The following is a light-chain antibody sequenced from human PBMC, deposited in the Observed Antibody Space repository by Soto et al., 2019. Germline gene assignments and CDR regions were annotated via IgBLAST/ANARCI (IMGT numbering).Light chain of an antibody. Sequence: EIVLTQSPATLSLSPGERATLSCRASQSVSSYLAWYQQKPGQAPRLLIYDASNRATGIPARFSGSGSGTDFTLTISSLEPEDFPIYYCHQRSNWPPVTFGGGTKVEIK. CDR1: QSVSSY. CDR3: HQRSNWPPVT. CDR2: DAS. V-gene: IGKV3-11*01. J-gene: IGKJ4*01.